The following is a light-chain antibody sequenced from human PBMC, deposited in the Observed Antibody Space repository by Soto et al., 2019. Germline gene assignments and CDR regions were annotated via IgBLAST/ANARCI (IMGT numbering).Light chain of an antibody. CDR2: GAS. CDR3: QQNNSYPRT. Sequence: DIQMTQSPSSLSASVGDRVTITCRTSQGIRNDLGWFQQKPGKAPKRLIYGASRLQSGVPSRFSGSGSRTEFSLTISIRQAEDFASYCCQQNNSYPRTFGQGTKVEIK. J-gene: IGKJ1*01. V-gene: IGKV1-17*01. CDR1: QGIRND.